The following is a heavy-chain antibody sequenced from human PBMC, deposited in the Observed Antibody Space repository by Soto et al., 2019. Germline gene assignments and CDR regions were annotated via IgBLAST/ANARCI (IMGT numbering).Heavy chain of an antibody. Sequence: EVQLVESGGDLVQPGGSLRLSCAASGFTFSSYWMHWVRQAPGKGLVWVSRIKGDGSSTNSADSLQGRFTISRDNAKSMLYLQMNSLRAEDTAVYYCARGKTNVYALDVWGQGTAVTVSS. CDR2: IKGDGSST. CDR3: ARGKTNVYALDV. CDR1: GFTFSSYW. V-gene: IGHV3-74*01. J-gene: IGHJ6*02.